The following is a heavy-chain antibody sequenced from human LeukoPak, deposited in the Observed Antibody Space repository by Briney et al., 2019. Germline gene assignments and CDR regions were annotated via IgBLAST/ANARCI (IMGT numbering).Heavy chain of an antibody. CDR3: ARLQLVRAFDI. V-gene: IGHV3-64*01. Sequence: GGSLRLSCAASGITFSSYAMHWVRQAPGKGLEYVSAISSNGGSTYYANSVKGRFTISRDNSKNTLYLQMGSLRAEDMAVYYCARLQLVRAFDIWGQGTMVTVSS. CDR1: GITFSSYA. D-gene: IGHD6-13*01. J-gene: IGHJ3*02. CDR2: ISSNGGST.